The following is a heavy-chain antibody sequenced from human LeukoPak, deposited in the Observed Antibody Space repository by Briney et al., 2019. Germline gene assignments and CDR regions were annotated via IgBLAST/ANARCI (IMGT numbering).Heavy chain of an antibody. D-gene: IGHD3-10*01. CDR1: GFTFSSYE. V-gene: IGHV3-48*03. CDR3: ARRVRLPDYYGSGGKGYYGMDV. Sequence: GGSLRLSCAASGFTFSSYEMNWVRQAPGKGLEWVSYTSSSGANIYYGDSVKGRFTISRDNAKNSLYLQMNNLRAEDTAVYYCARRVRLPDYYGSGGKGYYGMDVWGKGTTVTVSS. CDR2: TSSSGANI. J-gene: IGHJ6*04.